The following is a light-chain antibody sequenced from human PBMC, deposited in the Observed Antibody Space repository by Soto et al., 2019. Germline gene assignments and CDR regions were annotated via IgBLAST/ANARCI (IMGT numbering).Light chain of an antibody. V-gene: IGKV2-28*01. CDR3: MRALQTPT. CDR1: ETLLHSNGYNY. J-gene: IGKJ4*01. Sequence: DIGRSQTLLFLTDTPGELASISCRTTETLLHSNGYNYLDWSLQKPGQCPQLLIYLGSSRASGVPDRFSGSGSGTDFTLKISRVEAEDVGVYYCMRALQTPTFGGGTKVEIK. CDR2: LGS.